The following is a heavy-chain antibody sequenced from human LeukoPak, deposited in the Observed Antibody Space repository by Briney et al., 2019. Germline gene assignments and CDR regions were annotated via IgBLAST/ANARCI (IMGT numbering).Heavy chain of an antibody. CDR2: IRYDGSNK. V-gene: IGHV3-30*02. D-gene: IGHD2-21*02. CDR1: GFTFSSYG. J-gene: IGHJ4*02. Sequence: GGSLRLSCAASGFTFSSYGMHWVRQAPGKGLEWVAFIRYDGSNKYYADSVKGRFTISRDNFNKTLYLQMNSLRVEDTAVYYCAKDQAATDSEYFDSWGQGTLVTVSS. CDR3: AKDQAATDSEYFDS.